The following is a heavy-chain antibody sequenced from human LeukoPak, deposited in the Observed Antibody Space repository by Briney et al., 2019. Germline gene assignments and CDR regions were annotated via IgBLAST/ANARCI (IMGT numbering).Heavy chain of an antibody. CDR3: TTDDAYWYTGY. J-gene: IGHJ4*02. V-gene: IGHV3-15*01. CDR2: IKSKTDGGTT. CDR1: GFTFSNAW. Sequence: PGGSLRLSCAASGFTFSNAWMSWVRQAPGKGLEWVGRIKSKTDGGTTDYAEPVIGRFTISRDDSKNTLYLQMNSLKTEDTAVYYCTTDDAYWYTGYWGQGTLVTVSS. D-gene: IGHD3-16*01.